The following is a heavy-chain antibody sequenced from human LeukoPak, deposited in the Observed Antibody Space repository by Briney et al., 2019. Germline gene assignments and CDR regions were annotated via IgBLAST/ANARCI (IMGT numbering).Heavy chain of an antibody. V-gene: IGHV3-30*04. CDR1: GFSFNSYP. CDR2: ISNDGNNK. J-gene: IGHJ4*02. Sequence: QAGGSLRLSCAASGFSFNSYPMHWVRQAPGKGLEWVAVISNDGNNKYYADSVKGRFTISRDSSNNTLSLQMNGLRVEDTAVYYCARPDDSESFYRANHYWGRGTLVTVS. D-gene: IGHD3-10*01. CDR3: ARPDDSESFYRANHY.